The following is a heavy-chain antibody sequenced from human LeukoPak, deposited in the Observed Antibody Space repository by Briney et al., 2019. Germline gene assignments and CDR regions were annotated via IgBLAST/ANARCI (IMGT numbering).Heavy chain of an antibody. CDR2: IYTSGST. CDR1: GGSISSGSYY. J-gene: IGHJ6*03. CDR3: ARLYSSSSYGPRYYYYYMDV. D-gene: IGHD6-6*01. Sequence: PSETLSLTCTVSGGSISSGSYYWSWIRQPAGKGLEWIGRIYTSGSTNYNPSLKSRVTISVDTSKNQFSLKLSSVTAADTAVYYCARLYSSSSYGPRYYYYYMDVWGKGTTVTVSS. V-gene: IGHV4-61*02.